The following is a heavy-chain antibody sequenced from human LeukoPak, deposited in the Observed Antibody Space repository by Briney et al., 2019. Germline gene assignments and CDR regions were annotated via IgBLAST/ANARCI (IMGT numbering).Heavy chain of an antibody. D-gene: IGHD3-10*01. CDR3: ARVGSGEAGYYYYYMDV. CDR1: GGSISNSRYY. CDR2: IYYTGST. V-gene: IGHV4-39*01. J-gene: IGHJ6*03. Sequence: SETLSLTCTVSGGSISNSRYYWGWIRQPPGKGLEWIGCIYYTGSTYYNPSLKSRVTISVDTSKNQFSLKLSSVTVADTAVYYCARVGSGEAGYYYYYMDVWGKGTTVTISS.